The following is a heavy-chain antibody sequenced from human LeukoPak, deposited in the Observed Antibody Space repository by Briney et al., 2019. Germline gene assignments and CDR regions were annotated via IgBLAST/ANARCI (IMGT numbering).Heavy chain of an antibody. Sequence: SETLSLTCTVSGGSISSSSYYWGWIRQPPGKGLEWIGSIYYSGSTYYNPSLKSRVTISVDTSKNQFSLKLSSVTAADTAVYYCARDSFDAYSSSWDQFDYWGQGTLVTVSS. CDR2: IYYSGST. CDR1: GGSISSSSYY. D-gene: IGHD6-13*01. V-gene: IGHV4-39*07. CDR3: ARDSFDAYSSSWDQFDY. J-gene: IGHJ4*02.